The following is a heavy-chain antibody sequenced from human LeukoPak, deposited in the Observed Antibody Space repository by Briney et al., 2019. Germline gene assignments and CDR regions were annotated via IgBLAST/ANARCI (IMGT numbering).Heavy chain of an antibody. CDR2: ISYDGSNK. Sequence: GGSLRLSCAASGFTFSSYAMHWVRQAPGKGLEWVAVISYDGSNKYYADSVKGRFTISRDNSKNTLYLQMNSLRAEGTAVYYCARDLTATIPYSYYMDVWGKGTTVTVSS. CDR3: ARDLTATIPYSYYMDV. J-gene: IGHJ6*03. CDR1: GFTFSSYA. V-gene: IGHV3-30-3*01. D-gene: IGHD1-1*01.